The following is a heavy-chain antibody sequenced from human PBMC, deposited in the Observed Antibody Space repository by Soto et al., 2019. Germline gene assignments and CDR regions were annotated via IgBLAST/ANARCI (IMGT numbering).Heavy chain of an antibody. V-gene: IGHV5-10-1*01. Sequence: GESLKTSCKGSGYSFTSYWISWVRQMPGKGLEWMGRIDPSDSYTNYSPSFQGHVTISADKSISTAYLQWSSLKASDTAMYYCARRGSGKRYYYGMDVWGQGTTVTVSS. CDR2: IDPSDSYT. D-gene: IGHD3-10*01. J-gene: IGHJ6*02. CDR1: GYSFTSYW. CDR3: ARRGSGKRYYYGMDV.